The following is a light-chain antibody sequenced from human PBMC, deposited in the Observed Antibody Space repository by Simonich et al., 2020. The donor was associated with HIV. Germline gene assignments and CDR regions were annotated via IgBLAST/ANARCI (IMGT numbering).Light chain of an antibody. Sequence: QSVLTQPPSVSGAPGQRVTISCTGSSSNIGAGYDVHWYQQPPGTAPKLLSYGNSNRPSGVPDRFSGSKSGTSASLAITGLQAEDEADYYCQSYDSSLSSVVFGGGTKLTVL. CDR3: QSYDSSLSSVV. CDR2: GNS. CDR1: SSNIGAGYD. V-gene: IGLV1-40*01. J-gene: IGLJ3*02.